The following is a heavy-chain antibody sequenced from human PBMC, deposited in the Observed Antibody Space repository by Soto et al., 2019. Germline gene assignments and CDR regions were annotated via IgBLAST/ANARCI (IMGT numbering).Heavy chain of an antibody. Sequence: PSETLSLTCTVSGGSISSYYWSWIRQPPGKGLEWVGYIYYSGSTNYNPSLKSRVTISVDTSKNQFSLKLSSVTAADTAVYYCASQDTAMDYGMDVWGQGTTVTVPS. CDR1: GGSISSYY. V-gene: IGHV4-59*01. D-gene: IGHD5-18*01. J-gene: IGHJ6*02. CDR2: IYYSGST. CDR3: ASQDTAMDYGMDV.